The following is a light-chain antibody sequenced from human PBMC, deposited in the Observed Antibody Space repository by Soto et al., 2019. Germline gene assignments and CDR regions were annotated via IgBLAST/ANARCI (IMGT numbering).Light chain of an antibody. CDR3: QQSYSTSPE. V-gene: IGKV1-39*01. CDR2: AAS. J-gene: IGKJ1*01. Sequence: DVQMSQSPSSLSASVGDRVTITCRASQRISTYLHWFQQKPGKAPKLLIYAASNLQSGVPSRFSGSGSGTDFALTISSLQPEDFATYYCQQSYSTSPEFGQGTKVDI. CDR1: QRISTY.